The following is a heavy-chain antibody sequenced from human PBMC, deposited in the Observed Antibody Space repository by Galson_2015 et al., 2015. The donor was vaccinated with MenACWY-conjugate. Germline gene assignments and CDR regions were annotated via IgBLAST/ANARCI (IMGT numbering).Heavy chain of an antibody. V-gene: IGHV3-23*01. CDR3: AKSRQFQLLRQDGMDV. CDR1: GFTFSNYA. Sequence: SLRLSCAASGFTFSNYAMTWVRQAPGMGLEWVSTVNGSGTVTKYADSVRGRFTISRDNSRGTLYLQMTSLRAEDTAVYYCAKSRQFQLLRQDGMDVWGQGTTVTVSS. J-gene: IGHJ6*02. CDR2: VNGSGTVT. D-gene: IGHD2-2*01.